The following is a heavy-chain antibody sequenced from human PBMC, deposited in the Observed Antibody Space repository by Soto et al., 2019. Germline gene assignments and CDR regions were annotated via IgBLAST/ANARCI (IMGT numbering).Heavy chain of an antibody. D-gene: IGHD3-16*01. CDR1: GFAFSGYA. V-gene: IGHV3-30*04. CDR2: ISYDGSSQ. Sequence: RMVESGGNVVQPGRSLGLSCAVSGFAFSGYAMHWVRQAPGKGLEWVARISYDGSSQVYADSVKGRFTISRDNSERTPSLQKNSLRPEDTAVYYCARDQTYYDSRYRMAVWGQGTTVTVSS. CDR3: ARDQTYYDSRYRMAV. J-gene: IGHJ6*02.